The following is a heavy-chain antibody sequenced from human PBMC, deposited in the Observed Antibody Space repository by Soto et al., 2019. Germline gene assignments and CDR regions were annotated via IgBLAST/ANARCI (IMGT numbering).Heavy chain of an antibody. CDR2: ISSSSSYI. D-gene: IGHD3-3*01. CDR3: ARDSPHYDFWRESGMDV. V-gene: IGHV3-21*01. CDR1: GFTFSSYS. J-gene: IGHJ6*02. Sequence: GGSLRLSCAASGFTFSSYSMNWVRQAPGKGLEWVSSISSSSSYIYYADSVKGRFTISRDNAKNSLYLQMNSLRAEDTAVYYCARDSPHYDFWRESGMDVWGQGTTVTVSS.